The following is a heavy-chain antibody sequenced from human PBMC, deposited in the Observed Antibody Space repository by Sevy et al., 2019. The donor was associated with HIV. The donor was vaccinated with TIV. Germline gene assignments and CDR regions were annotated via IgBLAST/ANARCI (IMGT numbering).Heavy chain of an antibody. CDR2: ISYDGSNK. CDR1: GFTFSSYA. V-gene: IGHV3-30-3*01. CDR3: ARGGGDIVLMLYLKY. J-gene: IGHJ4*02. D-gene: IGHD2-8*01. Sequence: GGSLRLSCAASGFTFSSYAMHWVRQAPGKGLEWVAVISYDGSNKYYADSVKGRFTISRDNSKNTLYLQMNSLRAEDTAVYYRARGGGDIVLMLYLKYWGQGTLVTVSS.